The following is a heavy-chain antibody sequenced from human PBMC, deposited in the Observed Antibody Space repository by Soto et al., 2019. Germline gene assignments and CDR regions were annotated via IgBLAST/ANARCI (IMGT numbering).Heavy chain of an antibody. D-gene: IGHD5-18*01. CDR3: ARIGHGYSYGQGFDY. J-gene: IGHJ4*02. Sequence: QVHLVESGGGVVQPGRSLRLSCAASAFAFSVFSMHWVRQAPGKGLEWVAVISHDGSNKYYADSVKGRFTISRDNSKNTLYLQMNSLRAEDTAVYYCARIGHGYSYGQGFDYWGQGTLVTVSS. V-gene: IGHV3-30-3*01. CDR1: AFAFSVFS. CDR2: ISHDGSNK.